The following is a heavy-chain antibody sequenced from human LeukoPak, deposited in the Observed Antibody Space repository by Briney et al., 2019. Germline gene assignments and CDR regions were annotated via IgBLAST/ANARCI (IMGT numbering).Heavy chain of an antibody. CDR2: MNPNSGNT. V-gene: IGHV1-8*01. CDR3: ARKYCSSTSCQFDY. Sequence: GASVKVSCKASGYTFTSYDINWVRQATGQGLEWMGWMNPNSGNTGYAQKFQGRVTMTRNTSISTAYMELSSLRSEDTAVYYCARKYCSSTSCQFDYWGQGTLVTVPS. CDR1: GYTFTSYD. J-gene: IGHJ4*02. D-gene: IGHD2-2*01.